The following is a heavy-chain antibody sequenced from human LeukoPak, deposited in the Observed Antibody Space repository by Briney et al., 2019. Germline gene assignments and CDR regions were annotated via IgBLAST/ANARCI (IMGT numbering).Heavy chain of an antibody. D-gene: IGHD3-10*01. CDR3: AKRASGSGTSLYYFDY. CDR1: GFTFSSYA. Sequence: PGGSLRLSCAASGFTFSSYAMSWVRQAPGKGLEWVSVISNSGGSTFYEDSVKGRFTISRYNSKNTLYLKMNSLRAEDTAVYYCAKRASGSGTSLYYFDYWGQGTLVTVSS. J-gene: IGHJ4*02. V-gene: IGHV3-23*01. CDR2: ISNSGGST.